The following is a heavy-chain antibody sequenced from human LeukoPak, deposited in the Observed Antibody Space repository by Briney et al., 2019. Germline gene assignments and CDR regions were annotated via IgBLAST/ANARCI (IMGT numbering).Heavy chain of an antibody. Sequence: SGGSLRLSCAASGFTFSSYAMSWVRQAPGKGLGWIGSIYYSWSTYYNPSLKSRVTISVDTSKNQFSLKLSSVTAADTAVYYCARDNRRDYVWGSYRYSWFDPWGQGTLVTVSA. CDR2: IYYSWST. CDR1: GFTFSSYA. J-gene: IGHJ5*02. D-gene: IGHD3-16*02. V-gene: IGHV4-39*07. CDR3: ARDNRRDYVWGSYRYSWFDP.